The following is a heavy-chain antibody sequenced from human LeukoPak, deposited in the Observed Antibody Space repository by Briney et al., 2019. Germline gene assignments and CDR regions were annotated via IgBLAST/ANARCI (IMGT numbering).Heavy chain of an antibody. CDR1: GYTFTSYG. Sequence: GASVKVSCKASGYTFTSYGISWVRQAPGQGLEWMGRIIPILGIANYAQKFQGRVTITADKSTSTAYMELSSLRSEDTAVYYCARGYGSGSYYNVFDYWGQGTLVTVSS. J-gene: IGHJ4*02. CDR3: ARGYGSGSYYNVFDY. D-gene: IGHD3-10*01. CDR2: IIPILGIA. V-gene: IGHV1-69*04.